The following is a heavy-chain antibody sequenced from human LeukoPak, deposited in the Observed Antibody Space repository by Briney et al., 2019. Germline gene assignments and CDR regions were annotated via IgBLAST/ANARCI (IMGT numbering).Heavy chain of an antibody. D-gene: IGHD6-19*01. J-gene: IGHJ4*02. CDR2: ISYDGSNK. CDR1: GFTFSSYA. V-gene: IGHV3-30-3*01. CDR3: AREAAVAGTFGY. Sequence: PGGSLRLSCAASGFTFSSYAMHWVRQAPGKGLEWVAVISYDGSNKYYADSVKGRFTISRDNSKNTLYLQMNSLRAEDTAVYYCAREAAVAGTFGYWGQGTLVTASS.